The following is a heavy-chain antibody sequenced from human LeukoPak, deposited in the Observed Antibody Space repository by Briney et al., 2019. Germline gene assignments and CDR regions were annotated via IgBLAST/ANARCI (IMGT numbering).Heavy chain of an antibody. CDR3: ARDPVGDYYDSSGDGDY. J-gene: IGHJ4*02. CDR2: IGTAGDT. CDR1: GFTFSSYD. Sequence: GGSLRLSCAASGFTFSSYDMHWVRQATGKGLEWVSAIGTAGDTYYPGSVKGRFTISRENAKNSLYLQMNSLRAGDTAVYYCARDPVGDYYDSSGDGDYWGQGTLVTVSS. V-gene: IGHV3-13*01. D-gene: IGHD3-22*01.